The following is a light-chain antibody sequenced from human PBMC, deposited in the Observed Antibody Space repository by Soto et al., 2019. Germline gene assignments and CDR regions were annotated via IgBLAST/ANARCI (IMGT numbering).Light chain of an antibody. CDR1: QSVGTD. V-gene: IGKV3-15*01. CDR3: QQSYSTEVT. Sequence: EIVMTQSPATLSVSPGERATLSCRASQSVGTDLAWYQQKPGQGPRLLIYGASTRFSGVPARFSGSGSGTDFTLTIDSLQSEDFAIYYCQQSYSTEVTFGPGTKVDIK. J-gene: IGKJ3*01. CDR2: GAS.